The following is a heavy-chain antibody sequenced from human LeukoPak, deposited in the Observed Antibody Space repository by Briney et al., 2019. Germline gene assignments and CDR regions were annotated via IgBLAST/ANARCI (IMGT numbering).Heavy chain of an antibody. J-gene: IGHJ5*02. V-gene: IGHV3-74*01. Sequence: GGSLRLSCAASGFTFSGYWMHWVRQAPGKGLEWVSRINIDGATTNCADSVKGRFTISGDNAKNTLHLQMNSLRADDTAVYYCVRGAVGTGVWFDPWGQGTLVTVSS. CDR3: VRGAVGTGVWFDP. CDR1: GFTFSGYW. D-gene: IGHD1-26*01. CDR2: INIDGATT.